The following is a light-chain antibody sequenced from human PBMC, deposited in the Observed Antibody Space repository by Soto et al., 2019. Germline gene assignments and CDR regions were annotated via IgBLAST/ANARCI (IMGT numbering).Light chain of an antibody. CDR1: QSVSSN. V-gene: IGKV3-15*01. J-gene: IGKJ2*01. Sequence: EIVMTQSPATLSVSPGDRATLSCRASQSVSSNVASYQQKPGQAPRLLIYGASTRATGIPARFSGSGSGTEFTLTISILQSEDCAVHFCQQHNNWPPFTFGQGTKQEL. CDR2: GAS. CDR3: QQHNNWPPFT.